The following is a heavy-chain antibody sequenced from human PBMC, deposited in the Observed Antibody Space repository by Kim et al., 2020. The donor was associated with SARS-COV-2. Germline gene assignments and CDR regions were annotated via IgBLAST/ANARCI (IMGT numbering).Heavy chain of an antibody. V-gene: IGHV1-18*01. CDR3: ARDGSRYCSSTSCQSGYYYYGMDV. Sequence: ASVKVSCKASGYAFSSYGISWVRQAPGQGLEWMGWISAYNDNTNSAKKLQGRVTMTTDTSTSTAYMELRSLRSDDTAVYYCARDGSRYCSSTSCQSGYYYYGMDVWGQGTTATVSS. CDR1: GYAFSSYG. D-gene: IGHD2-2*01. J-gene: IGHJ6*02. CDR2: ISAYNDNT.